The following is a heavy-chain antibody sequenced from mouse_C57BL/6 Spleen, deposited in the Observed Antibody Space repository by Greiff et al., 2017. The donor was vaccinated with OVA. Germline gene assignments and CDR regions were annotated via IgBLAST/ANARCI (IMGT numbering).Heavy chain of an antibody. D-gene: IGHD2-4*01. CDR1: GFTFSSYG. CDR2: ISSGGSYT. CDR3: ASLYDYGFAY. Sequence: EVQVVESGGDLVKPGGSLKLSCAASGFTFSSYGMSWVRQTPDKRLEWVATISSGGSYTYYPDSVKGRFTISRDNAKNTLYLQMSSLKSEDTAMYYCASLYDYGFAYWGQGTLVTVSA. J-gene: IGHJ3*01. V-gene: IGHV5-6*01.